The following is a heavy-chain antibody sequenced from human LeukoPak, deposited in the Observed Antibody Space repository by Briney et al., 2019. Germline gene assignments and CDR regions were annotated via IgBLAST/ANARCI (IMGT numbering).Heavy chain of an antibody. Sequence: GGSLRLSCAASGFTFSSYAMSWVRQAPGKGLEGVSAISCSGGSTYYADSVKGRFTISRDNSKNTLYLQMNSLRAEDTAVYYCAKSYGGNSESSCYWGQGTLATVSS. J-gene: IGHJ4*02. CDR2: ISCSGGST. V-gene: IGHV3-23*01. CDR1: GFTFSSYA. CDR3: AKSYGGNSESSCY. D-gene: IGHD4-17*01.